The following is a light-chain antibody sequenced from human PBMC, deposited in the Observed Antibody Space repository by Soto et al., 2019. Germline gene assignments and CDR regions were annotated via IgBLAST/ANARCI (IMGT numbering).Light chain of an antibody. Sequence: DIQMTQSPSSLSASVGDRVTITCRASQSISSYLNWYQQKPGKAPKLLIYAASSLESGVPSRFSGSGSGTDFTLTISSLQPEDFATYYCQQFNNLWTFGQGTKVDIK. CDR2: AAS. J-gene: IGKJ1*01. CDR1: QSISSY. V-gene: IGKV1-39*01. CDR3: QQFNNLWT.